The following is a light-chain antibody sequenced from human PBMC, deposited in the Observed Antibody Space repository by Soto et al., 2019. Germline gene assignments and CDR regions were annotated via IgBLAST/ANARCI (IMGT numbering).Light chain of an antibody. V-gene: IGKV3-20*01. Sequence: EIVLTQSPGTLYLSPGERATLSCSASQSVSSNYLAWYQQKPGQAPRLLIYGASSSATGIPDRFSGSGSGTDFTLTISRLEPEDFAVYYCQQYGSSPYTFGQGTKLEIK. CDR2: GAS. CDR3: QQYGSSPYT. J-gene: IGKJ2*01. CDR1: QSVSSNY.